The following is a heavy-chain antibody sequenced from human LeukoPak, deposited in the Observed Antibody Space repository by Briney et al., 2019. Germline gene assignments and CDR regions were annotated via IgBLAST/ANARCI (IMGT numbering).Heavy chain of an antibody. D-gene: IGHD3-10*01. V-gene: IGHV3-74*01. CDR2: INSDGSST. CDR1: GFTFSSYW. J-gene: IGHJ6*03. CDR3: ARDGLVRGVIISWSPYYYYYYMDV. Sequence: GGSLRLSCAASGFTFSSYWMHWVRQAPGKGLVWVSRINSDGSSTSYADSVKGRFTISRDNAKNTLYLQMNSLRAEDTAVYYCARDGLVRGVIISWSPYYYYYYMDVWGKGTTVTVSS.